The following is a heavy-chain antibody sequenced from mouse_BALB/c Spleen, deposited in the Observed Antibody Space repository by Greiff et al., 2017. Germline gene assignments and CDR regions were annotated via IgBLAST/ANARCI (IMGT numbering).Heavy chain of an antibody. J-gene: IGHJ4*01. Sequence: EVNVVESGGGLVQPGGSLRLSCATSGFTFTDYYMSWVRQPPGKALEWLGFIRNKANGYKTEYRASVKGRFTISRDNSQSILYLQMNTLRAEDRATYYCASDMADWGQGTSVTVSA. V-gene: IGHV7-3*02. CDR1: GFTFTDYY. CDR3: ASDMAD. CDR2: IRNKANGYKT.